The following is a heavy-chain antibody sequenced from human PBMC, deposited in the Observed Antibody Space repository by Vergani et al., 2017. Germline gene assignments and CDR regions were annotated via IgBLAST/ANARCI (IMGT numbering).Heavy chain of an antibody. CDR2: INPNSGGT. CDR1: GGTFSSYA. Sequence: QVQLVQSGAEVKKPGSSVKVSCKASGGTFSSYAISWVRQAPGQGLEWMGGINPNSGGTNYAQKFQGRVTMTRDTSISTAYMELSRLRSDDTAVYYCARGVVRGVIYAPGYWGQGTLVTVSS. J-gene: IGHJ4*02. CDR3: ARGVVRGVIYAPGY. D-gene: IGHD3-10*01. V-gene: IGHV1-2*02.